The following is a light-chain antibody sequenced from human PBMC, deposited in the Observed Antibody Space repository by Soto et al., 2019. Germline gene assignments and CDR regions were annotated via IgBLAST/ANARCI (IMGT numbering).Light chain of an antibody. CDR2: SNY. J-gene: IGLJ2*01. V-gene: IGLV1-44*01. CDR1: SSNIGSNT. Sequence: QSVLTQPPSASGTPGQRVTISCSGSSSNIGSNTVNWYQQLPGTAPKLLIYSNYQRPSGVPDRISGSKSGTSASLAISGLQSEDEAEYYCAAWDDSLNGVVFGGGTKVTVL. CDR3: AAWDDSLNGVV.